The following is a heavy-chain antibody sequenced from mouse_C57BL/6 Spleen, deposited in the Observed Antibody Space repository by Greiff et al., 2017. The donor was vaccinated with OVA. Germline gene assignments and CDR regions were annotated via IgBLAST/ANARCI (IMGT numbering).Heavy chain of an antibody. CDR2: IRNKANGYTT. CDR3: ARSPHYYGSSYFDY. CDR1: GFTFTDYY. D-gene: IGHD1-1*01. Sequence: EVKLMESGGGLVQPGGSLSLSCAASGFTFTDYYMSWVRQPPGKALEWLGFIRNKANGYTTEYSASVKGRFTISRDNSQSILYLQMNALRAEDSATYYCARSPHYYGSSYFDYWGQGTTLTVSS. V-gene: IGHV7-3*01. J-gene: IGHJ2*01.